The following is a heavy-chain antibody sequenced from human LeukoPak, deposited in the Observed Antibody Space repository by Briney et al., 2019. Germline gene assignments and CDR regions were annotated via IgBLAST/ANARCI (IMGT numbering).Heavy chain of an antibody. J-gene: IGHJ3*02. CDR1: GYTFTSYG. V-gene: IGHV1-18*01. CDR2: ISAYNGNT. Sequence: ASVKVSCKASGYTFTSYGISWVRQAPGQGLVWMGWISAYNGNTNYAQKLQGRVTMTTDTSTGTAYMELRSLRSDDTAVYYCARDAYSSSWGGVQMWAIDIWGQGTMVTVSS. D-gene: IGHD6-13*01. CDR3: ARDAYSSSWGGVQMWAIDI.